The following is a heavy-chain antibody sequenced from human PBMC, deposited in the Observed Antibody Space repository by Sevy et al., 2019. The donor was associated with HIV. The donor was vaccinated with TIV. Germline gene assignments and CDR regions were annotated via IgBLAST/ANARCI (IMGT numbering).Heavy chain of an antibody. CDR1: GFTFSDYG. V-gene: IGHV3-33*01. CDR3: ASDKLLPVMVTMVRGALSYYFDY. CDR2: IWYDGINK. J-gene: IGHJ4*02. Sequence: GGSLRLSCAASGFTFSDYGIHWVRQAPGKGPEWVAVIWYDGINKYYVDSVKGRFTISRDNSKNTVYLQMNSLRAEDTAVYYCASDKLLPVMVTMVRGALSYYFDYWGQGTLVTVSS. D-gene: IGHD3-10*01.